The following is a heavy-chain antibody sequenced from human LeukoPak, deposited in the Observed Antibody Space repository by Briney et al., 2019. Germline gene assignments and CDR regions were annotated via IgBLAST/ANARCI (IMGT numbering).Heavy chain of an antibody. CDR3: AKGLYSAIYYDLDV. CDR2: VSGGGGGT. J-gene: IGHJ6*02. D-gene: IGHD2-15*01. CDR1: GFTFSSYG. Sequence: SGGSLRLSCVASGFTFSSYGMHWVRQAPGKGLDWVSGVSGGGGGTYYADSVKGRFTISRDNSKNTLYLQMNSLRAEDTAVYYCAKGLYSAIYYDLDVWGQGTTVTVSS. V-gene: IGHV3-23*01.